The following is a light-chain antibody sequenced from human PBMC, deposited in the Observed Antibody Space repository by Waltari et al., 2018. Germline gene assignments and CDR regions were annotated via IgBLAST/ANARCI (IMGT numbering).Light chain of an antibody. V-gene: IGLV2-14*03. CDR1: SSDVGGYNS. CDR2: DVS. Sequence: QSALTQPASVSGSPGQSITISCTGTSSDVGGYNSVSWSQQQPGKAPKLMIWDVSNRPSVVSNRFSGSKSVNAASLTISGLQAEDEADYYCSSYTSSSTLVFGTGTKVTVL. J-gene: IGLJ1*01. CDR3: SSYTSSSTLV.